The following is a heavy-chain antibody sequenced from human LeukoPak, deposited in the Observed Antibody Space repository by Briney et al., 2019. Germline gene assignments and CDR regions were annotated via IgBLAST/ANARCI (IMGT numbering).Heavy chain of an antibody. CDR1: GFNFNDYY. CDR3: ATLRIGFDS. D-gene: IGHD2-21*01. J-gene: IGHJ5*01. CDR2: ITSGGITT. V-gene: IGHV3-11*04. Sequence: GGSLRLSCAASGFNFNDYYMTWIRQAPGKGLEWLSFITSGGITTSYADSVRGRFTISRDNANNLLFLQMNDLRADDTAVYFCATLRIGFDSWGQGTLVTVAS.